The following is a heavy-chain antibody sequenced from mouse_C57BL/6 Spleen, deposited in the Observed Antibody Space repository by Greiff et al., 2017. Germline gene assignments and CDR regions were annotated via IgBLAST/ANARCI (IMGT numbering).Heavy chain of an antibody. CDR2: IWTGGGT. CDR3: ARTAGTYYFDY. CDR1: GFSLTSYA. Sequence: QVQLQQSGPGLVAPSQSLSITCTVSGFSLTSYAISWVRQPPGKGLEWLGVIWTGGGTNYNSALKSRLSISKDNSKSQVCVNMNSRQTDDTARYYCARTAGTYYFDYWGQGTTLTVSS. V-gene: IGHV2-9-1*01. J-gene: IGHJ2*01. D-gene: IGHD4-1*01.